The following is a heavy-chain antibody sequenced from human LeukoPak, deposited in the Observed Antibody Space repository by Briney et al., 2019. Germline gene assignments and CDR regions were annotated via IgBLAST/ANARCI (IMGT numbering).Heavy chain of an antibody. J-gene: IGHJ5*02. CDR2: IYTSGST. CDR3: ARARSSITMIIPDWFDP. Sequence: SETLSLTCTVSGGSISYYYWSWIRQPAGKGLEWIGRIYTSGSTNYNPSLKSRVTMSVDTSKNQFSLKLSSVTAADTAVYYCARARSSITMIIPDWFDPWGQGTLVTVSS. V-gene: IGHV4-4*07. D-gene: IGHD3-22*01. CDR1: GGSISYYY.